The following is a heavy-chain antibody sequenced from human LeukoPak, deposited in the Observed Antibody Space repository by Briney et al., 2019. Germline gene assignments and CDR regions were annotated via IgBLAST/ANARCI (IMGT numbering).Heavy chain of an antibody. CDR3: ATDTAGFDH. J-gene: IGHJ4*02. D-gene: IGHD4-17*01. V-gene: IGHV3-7*01. Sequence: GGSLRLSCATPAFTFSTFWMSWVRQAPGKGLEWVAKINQDGSETYYVDSVKGRFTISRDNAKNSLYLQMNSLRVEDTAVYYCATDTAGFDHWGQGTLVTVSS. CDR1: AFTFSTFW. CDR2: INQDGSET.